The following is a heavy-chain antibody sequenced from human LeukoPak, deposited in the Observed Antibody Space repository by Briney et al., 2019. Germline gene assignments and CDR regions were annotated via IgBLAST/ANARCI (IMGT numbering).Heavy chain of an antibody. Sequence: GGSLRLTCAASGFTFSSYAMSWVRQAPGKGLEWVSAISGSGGSTYYADSVKGRFTISRDNSKNTLYLQMNSLRAEDTAVYYCAKNPSGLYYYGSGSYSNWLDPWGQGTLVTVSS. D-gene: IGHD3-10*01. CDR3: AKNPSGLYYYGSGSYSNWLDP. J-gene: IGHJ5*02. CDR2: ISGSGGST. V-gene: IGHV3-23*01. CDR1: GFTFSSYA.